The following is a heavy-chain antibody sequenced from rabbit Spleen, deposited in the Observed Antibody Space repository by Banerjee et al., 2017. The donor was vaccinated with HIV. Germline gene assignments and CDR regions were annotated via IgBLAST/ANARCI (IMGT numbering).Heavy chain of an antibody. V-gene: IGHV1S40*01. CDR2: AYAGSSGSF. CDR1: GFSFNSGYD. D-gene: IGHD7-1*01. J-gene: IGHJ4*01. Sequence: QSLEESGGGLVKPGASLTLTCKASGFSFNSGYDMCWVRQAPGKGLEWVACAYAGSSGSFSPEPGENGRFPTPKPPPTRVPLKMPSWQPANTPPYFGVKDLAYDNYSKRGSFNWGAQGTLATV. CDR3: VKDLAYDNYSKRGSFNW.